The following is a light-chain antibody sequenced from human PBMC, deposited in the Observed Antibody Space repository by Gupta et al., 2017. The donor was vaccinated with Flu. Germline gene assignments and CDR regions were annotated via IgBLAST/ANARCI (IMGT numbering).Light chain of an antibody. CDR1: QTISKN. V-gene: IGKV6-21*01. CDR2: YAS. J-gene: IGKJ2*01. Sequence: KEKVTKTGRASQTISKNLHWYQQKPEQSPKLLIKYASQSHSGVPARFSGSGFGTKFTLTINGLEAEDAATYYCLQCAGLPRTFGQGTKLGIK. CDR3: LQCAGLPRT.